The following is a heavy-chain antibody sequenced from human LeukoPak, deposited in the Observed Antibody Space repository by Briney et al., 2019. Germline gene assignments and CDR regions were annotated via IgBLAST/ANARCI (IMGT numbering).Heavy chain of an antibody. CDR3: ARTYINFSNYFDP. CDR2: ISHTGST. J-gene: IGHJ5*02. D-gene: IGHD4-11*01. Sequence: PSETLSLTCTVSGYSISNCYNWGWVRQPPGKGLECIGIISHTGSTYYNPSLESRVTISLDTSNNQFSLELSSVTAADTAVYYCARTYINFSNYFDPWGQGSLVTVSS. V-gene: IGHV4-38-2*02. CDR1: GYSISNCYN.